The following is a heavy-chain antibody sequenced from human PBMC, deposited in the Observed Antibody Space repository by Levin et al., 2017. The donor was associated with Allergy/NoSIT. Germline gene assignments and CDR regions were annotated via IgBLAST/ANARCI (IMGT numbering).Heavy chain of an antibody. Sequence: GGSLRLSCEAAGFTFDDYAMHWVRQAPGKGLDWVSGISSDGTVVGYVDSVKGRFTISRDNAKNSLYLQMNSLPADDTAVYVCVRDMWSRSCRKAGFDHWGQGTLVTASS. V-gene: IGHV3-9*01. CDR3: VRDMWSRSCRKAGFDH. J-gene: IGHJ4*02. D-gene: IGHD1-26*01. CDR1: GFTFDDYA. CDR2: ISSDGTVV.